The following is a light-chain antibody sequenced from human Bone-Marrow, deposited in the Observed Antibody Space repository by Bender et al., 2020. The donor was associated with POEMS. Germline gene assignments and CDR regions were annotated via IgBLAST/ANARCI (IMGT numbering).Light chain of an antibody. J-gene: IGLJ2*01. CDR2: DDS. V-gene: IGLV3-21*02. CDR1: NIGRRS. Sequence: SNVLTQAPSVSVAPGQTAKITCGGNNIGRRSVYWYQQKSGQAPVLVVSDDSDRPSGIPERFSGSNSGNTATLTISRVEAVDEGDYYCQVWDSSSDQYYIFGGGTKLTVL. CDR3: QVWDSSSDQYYI.